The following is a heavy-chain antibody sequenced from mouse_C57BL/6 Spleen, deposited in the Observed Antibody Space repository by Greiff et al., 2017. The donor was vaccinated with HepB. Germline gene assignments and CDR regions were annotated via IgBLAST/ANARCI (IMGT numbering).Heavy chain of an antibody. V-gene: IGHV5-16*01. CDR1: GFTFSDYY. CDR2: INYDGSST. Sequence: EVKLVESEGGLVQPGSSMKLSCTASGFTFSDYYMAWVRQVPEKGLEWVANINYDGSSTYYLDSLKSRFIISRDNAKNILYLQMSSLKSEDTATYYCARDRGPNYGSSFDYWGQGTTLTVSS. J-gene: IGHJ2*01. CDR3: ARDRGPNYGSSFDY. D-gene: IGHD1-1*01.